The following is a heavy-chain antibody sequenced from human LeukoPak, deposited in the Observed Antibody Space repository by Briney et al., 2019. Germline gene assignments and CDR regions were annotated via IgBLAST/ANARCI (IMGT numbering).Heavy chain of an antibody. CDR2: IKEVGSEK. CDR1: GFTFSTYW. D-gene: IGHD3-16*01. CDR3: VREGTHYAFDY. V-gene: IGHV3-7*03. J-gene: IGHJ4*02. Sequence: GGSLRLSCAASGFTFSTYWMSWVRQAPGKGLEWVANIKEVGSEKYYVDSLKGRFTISRDNVKNSLYLQMNSLRTEDMAVYCCVREGTHYAFDYWGQGTLVTVSS.